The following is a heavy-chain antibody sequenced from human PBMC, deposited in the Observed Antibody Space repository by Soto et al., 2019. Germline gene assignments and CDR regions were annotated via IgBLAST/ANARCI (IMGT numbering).Heavy chain of an antibody. Sequence: GGSLRLSCAASGFTFSSYWMHWVRQAPGKGLVWVSRINSDGSSTSYADSVKGRFTISRDNAKNTLYLQMNSLRAEDTAVYYCVRSYPRGYSGYDYYFDYWGQGTLVTVSS. V-gene: IGHV3-74*01. CDR3: VRSYPRGYSGYDYYFDY. CDR2: INSDGSST. D-gene: IGHD5-12*01. J-gene: IGHJ4*02. CDR1: GFTFSSYW.